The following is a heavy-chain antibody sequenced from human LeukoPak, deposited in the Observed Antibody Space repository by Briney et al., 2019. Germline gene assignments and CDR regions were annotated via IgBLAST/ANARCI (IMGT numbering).Heavy chain of an antibody. CDR3: VRSLWGYSYGFDY. CDR2: IYYSGST. J-gene: IGHJ4*02. CDR1: GGSISSGGYY. V-gene: IGHV4-61*08. Sequence: SETLSLTCTVSGGSISSGGYYWSWIRQHPGKGLEWIGYIYYSGSTNYNPSLKSRVTISVDTSKNQFSLKLSSVTAADTAVYYCVRSLWGYSYGFDYWGQGTLVTVSS. D-gene: IGHD5-18*01.